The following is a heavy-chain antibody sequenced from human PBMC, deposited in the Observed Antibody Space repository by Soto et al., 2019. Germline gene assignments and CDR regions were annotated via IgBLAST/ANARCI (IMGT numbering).Heavy chain of an antibody. CDR2: ISAYNGNT. CDR1: GYTFTSYG. J-gene: IGHJ4*02. CDR3: ARDAPVGGWSGYHIAFDY. Sequence: QVQLVQSGAEVKKPGASVKVSCKASGYTFTSYGISWVRQAPGQGLEWMGWISAYNGNTNYAQKLQGRGTMTTDTSTSTAYMELRSLRSDDTAVYYCARDAPVGGWSGYHIAFDYWGQGTLVTVSS. D-gene: IGHD3-3*01. V-gene: IGHV1-18*01.